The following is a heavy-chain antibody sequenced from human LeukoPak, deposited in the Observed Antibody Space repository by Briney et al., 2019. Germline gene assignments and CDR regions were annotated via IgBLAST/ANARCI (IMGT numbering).Heavy chain of an antibody. CDR3: ARDASDNWFDP. J-gene: IGHJ5*02. CDR1: GFTFSSYW. CDR2: IKQDGSEK. Sequence: GGSLRLSCAASGFTFSSYWMSWVRQAPGKGLEWVANIKQDGSEKYYVDSVKGRFTISRDNAKNSLYLQMNSLRAEDTAVNYCARDASDNWFDPWGQGTLVTVSS. V-gene: IGHV3-7*01.